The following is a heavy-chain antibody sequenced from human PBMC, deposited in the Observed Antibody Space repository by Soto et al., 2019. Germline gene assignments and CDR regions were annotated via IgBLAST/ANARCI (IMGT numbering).Heavy chain of an antibody. CDR2: ISGSGGST. CDR1: GFTFSSYG. J-gene: IGHJ4*02. V-gene: IGHV3-23*01. Sequence: GGSLRLSCAASGFTFSSYGMHWVRQAPGKGLEWVSAISGSGGSTYYADSVKGRFTISRDNSKNTLYLQMNSLRAEDTAVYYCAKGGFLEWLWFDYWGQGTLVTVSS. D-gene: IGHD3-3*01. CDR3: AKGGFLEWLWFDY.